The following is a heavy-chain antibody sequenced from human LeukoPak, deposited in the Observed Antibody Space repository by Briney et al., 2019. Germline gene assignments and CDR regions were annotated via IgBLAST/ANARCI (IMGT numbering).Heavy chain of an antibody. V-gene: IGHV4-39*07. D-gene: IGHD4-17*01. CDR1: GGSISSSSYY. J-gene: IGHJ6*02. CDR2: VYHSGST. Sequence: SETLSLTCTVSGGSISSSSYYWGWIRQPPGKGLEWIGSVYHSGSTYSNPSLKSRVTISVDTSKNQFSLKLTSVTAADTAVYYCARDTVTTADYYYYGMDVWGQGTTVTVSS. CDR3: ARDTVTTADYYYYGMDV.